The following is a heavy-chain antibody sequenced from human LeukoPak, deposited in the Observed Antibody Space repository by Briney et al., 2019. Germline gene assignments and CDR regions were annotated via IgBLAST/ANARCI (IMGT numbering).Heavy chain of an antibody. V-gene: IGHV3-23*01. CDR1: GFTFSSYA. Sequence: GESLKISCAASGFTFSSYAMSWVRQAPGKGLEWVSAISGSGGSTYYADSVKGRFTISRDNSKNTLYLQMNSLRAEDTAVYYCAKLARTGYLTDAFDIWGQGTMVTVSS. CDR2: ISGSGGST. CDR3: AKLARTGYLTDAFDI. D-gene: IGHD3/OR15-3a*01. J-gene: IGHJ3*02.